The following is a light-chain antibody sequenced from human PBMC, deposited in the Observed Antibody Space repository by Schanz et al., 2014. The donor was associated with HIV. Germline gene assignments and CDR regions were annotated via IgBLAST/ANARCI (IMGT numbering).Light chain of an antibody. V-gene: IGLV2-14*03. CDR1: NNDIGSYTY. CDR3: ISYTSDTVL. J-gene: IGLJ2*01. CDR2: GVF. Sequence: QSALTQPASVSGSPGQSITVSCTGTNNDIGSYTYVAWYQQHPGKAPKVVVYGVFDRPSGVSNRFSGSKSGNTASLTISALQPEDEADYYCISYTSDTVLFGGGTKLTVL.